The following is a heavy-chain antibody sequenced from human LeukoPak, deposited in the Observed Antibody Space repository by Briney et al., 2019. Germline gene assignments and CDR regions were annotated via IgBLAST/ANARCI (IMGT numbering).Heavy chain of an antibody. Sequence: GGSLRLSCEASGFMFSSYNMNWVRQAPGKGLEWVSYISSSSSIIYYVDSVKGRFTISRDNSKNSLFLQMNSLRAEDTAVYYCTRDLMDYDVLTGLHHYYMDVWGQGTTVTVSS. CDR3: TRDLMDYDVLTGLHHYYMDV. D-gene: IGHD3-9*01. CDR1: GFMFSSYN. CDR2: ISSSSSII. V-gene: IGHV3-48*04. J-gene: IGHJ6*02.